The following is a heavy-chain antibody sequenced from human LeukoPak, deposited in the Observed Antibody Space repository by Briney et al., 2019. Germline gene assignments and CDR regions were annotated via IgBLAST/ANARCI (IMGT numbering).Heavy chain of an antibody. Sequence: GGSLRLSCAASGFTFSSYAMSWVRQAPGKGLEWISAISGSSGSTYYADSVKGRFTISRDNSKNTLYLQMNSLRAEDTAVYYCAKGDCSSTSCSIDYWGQGTLVTVSS. CDR1: GFTFSSYA. CDR2: ISGSSGST. V-gene: IGHV3-23*01. D-gene: IGHD2-2*01. J-gene: IGHJ4*02. CDR3: AKGDCSSTSCSIDY.